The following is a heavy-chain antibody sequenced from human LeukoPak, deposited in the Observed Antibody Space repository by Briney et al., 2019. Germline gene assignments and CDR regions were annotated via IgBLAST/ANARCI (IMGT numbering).Heavy chain of an antibody. V-gene: IGHV1-69*04. J-gene: IGHJ5*02. CDR2: IIPILGIA. D-gene: IGHD5-18*01. CDR3: ARDPVHLGRYSYDYTPYNWFDP. Sequence: SVKVSCKASGGTFSSYTISWVRQAPGQGLEWMGRIIPILGIANYAQKFQGRVTLTADKSTSTAYMELSSLRSEDTAGYYCARDPVHLGRYSYDYTPYNWFDPWGEGTLVTDSS. CDR1: GGTFSSYT.